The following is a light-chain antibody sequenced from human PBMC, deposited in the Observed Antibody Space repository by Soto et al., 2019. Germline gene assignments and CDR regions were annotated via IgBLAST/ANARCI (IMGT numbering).Light chain of an antibody. CDR1: QSVSNNY. Sequence: EIVLTQSAGTLSLSPGERATLSCRASQSVSNNYLAWYQQKPGQAPRLLIYGASSRATGIPDRFSGTGSGTDFTLTISRLEPEAFAVYYCQQYGSSPLYIFGQGTKLEIK. CDR3: QQYGSSPLYI. V-gene: IGKV3-20*01. CDR2: GAS. J-gene: IGKJ2*01.